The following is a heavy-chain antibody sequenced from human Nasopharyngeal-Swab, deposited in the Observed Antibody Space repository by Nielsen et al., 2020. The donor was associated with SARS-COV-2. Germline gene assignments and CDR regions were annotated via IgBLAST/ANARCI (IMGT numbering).Heavy chain of an antibody. Sequence: GESLKISCAASGFTFSFYAMSWVRQAPGKGLEWVSSISGSGGISGSGGSTYYADSVKGRFTISRDNSKNTLYLQMNSLRAEDTAVYYCAKSGYSSGQATGYWGQGTLVTVSS. J-gene: IGHJ4*02. CDR1: GFTFSFYA. V-gene: IGHV3-23*01. CDR3: AKSGYSSGQATGY. CDR2: ISGSGGISGSGGST. D-gene: IGHD6-19*01.